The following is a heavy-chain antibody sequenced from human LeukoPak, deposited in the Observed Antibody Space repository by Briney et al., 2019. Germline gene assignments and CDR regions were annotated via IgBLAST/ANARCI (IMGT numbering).Heavy chain of an antibody. J-gene: IGHJ3*02. Sequence: GESLKISCKGSGYSFTSYWIGWVRQMPGKGLEWMGIIYPGDSDTRYSPSFQGQVTISADKSISTAYLQWSSLKASDTAMYYCARHVYSSNWDDAFDIWGQGTMVTVSS. CDR3: ARHVYSSNWDDAFDI. D-gene: IGHD6-13*01. CDR1: GYSFTSYW. CDR2: IYPGDSDT. V-gene: IGHV5-51*01.